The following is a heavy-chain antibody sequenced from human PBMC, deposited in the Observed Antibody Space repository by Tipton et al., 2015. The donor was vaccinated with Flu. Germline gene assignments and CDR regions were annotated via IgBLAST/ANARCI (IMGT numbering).Heavy chain of an antibody. D-gene: IGHD3-22*01. CDR3: AKDGDSSGYPYYFGF. J-gene: IGHJ4*02. CDR1: GFTFRNHA. Sequence: SLRLSCAGSGFTFRNHAMSWVRQAPGTGLEWVSSIHGSGGSTYYADSVKGRFTISRDNSKNTLYLQMDSLRAEDTAVYYCAKDGDSSGYPYYFGFWGQGTLVTVSS. CDR2: IHGSGGST. V-gene: IGHV3-23*01.